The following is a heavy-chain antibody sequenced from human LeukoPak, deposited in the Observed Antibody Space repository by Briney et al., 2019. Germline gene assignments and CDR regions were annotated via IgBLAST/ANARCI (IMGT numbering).Heavy chain of an antibody. D-gene: IGHD2-15*01. CDR3: TTDLIVVVVAAEDNWFDP. CDR1: GFTFSNAW. Sequence: GGSLRLSCAASGFTFSNAWMSWVRQAPGKGLEWVGRIKSKTDGGTTDYAAPAKGRFTISRDDSKNTLYLQMNSLKTEDTAVYYCTTDLIVVVVAAEDNWFDPWGQGTLVTVSS. V-gene: IGHV3-15*01. J-gene: IGHJ5*02. CDR2: IKSKTDGGTT.